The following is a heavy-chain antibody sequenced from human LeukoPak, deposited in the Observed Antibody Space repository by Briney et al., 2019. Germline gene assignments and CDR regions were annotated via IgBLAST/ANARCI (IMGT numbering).Heavy chain of an antibody. CDR3: AREWVYYDSSGHYSGWFDP. CDR2: IYHSGST. D-gene: IGHD3-22*01. Sequence: PSETPSLTCAVSGYSISSGYYWGWIRQPPGKGLEWIGSIYHSGSTYYSPSLKSRVTISVDTSKNQFSLKLSSVTAADTAVYYCAREWVYYDSSGHYSGWFDPWGQGTLVTVSS. J-gene: IGHJ5*02. CDR1: GYSISSGYY. V-gene: IGHV4-38-2*02.